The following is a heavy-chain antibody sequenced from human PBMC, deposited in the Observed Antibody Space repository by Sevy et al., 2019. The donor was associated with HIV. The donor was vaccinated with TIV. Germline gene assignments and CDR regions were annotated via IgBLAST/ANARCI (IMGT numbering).Heavy chain of an antibody. CDR2: INPKRGAT. CDR3: ARESYDFWTGPVDYDYGMDV. J-gene: IGHJ6*02. V-gene: IGHV1-2*02. CDR1: GYTFSDSGYY. Sequence: ASVKVSCKASGYTFSDSGYYVHWVRQAPGQGLEWMGWINPKRGATNYAQKLQGRVTMTRDTSVSTANMELNRLTSDDTAVYYCARESYDFWTGPVDYDYGMDVWGQGTTVTVSS. D-gene: IGHD3-3*01.